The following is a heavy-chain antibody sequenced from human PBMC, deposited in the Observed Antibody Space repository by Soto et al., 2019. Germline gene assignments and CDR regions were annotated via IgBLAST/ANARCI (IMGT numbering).Heavy chain of an antibody. Sequence: SETLSLTCTVSGGSVSSGSYYWSWIRQPPGKGLEWIGYIYYGGSTNYNPSLKSRVTISVDTSKNQFSLKLSSVTAADTAVYYRARVKQDYLIAYYGMNVWGQGTTVTVSS. CDR3: ARVKQDYLIAYYGMNV. D-gene: IGHD4-17*01. CDR2: IYYGGST. V-gene: IGHV4-61*01. J-gene: IGHJ6*02. CDR1: GGSVSSGSYY.